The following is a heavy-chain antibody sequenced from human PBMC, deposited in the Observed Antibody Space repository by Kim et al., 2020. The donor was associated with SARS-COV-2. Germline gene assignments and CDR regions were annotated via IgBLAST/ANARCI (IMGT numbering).Heavy chain of an antibody. D-gene: IGHD3-3*01. V-gene: IGHV3-30*07. CDR3: ARDPTIFGVVTHNWFDP. J-gene: IGHJ5*02. Sequence: VKGRFTISRDNSKNTLYLQMNSLRAEDTAVYYCARDPTIFGVVTHNWFDPWGQGTLVTVSS.